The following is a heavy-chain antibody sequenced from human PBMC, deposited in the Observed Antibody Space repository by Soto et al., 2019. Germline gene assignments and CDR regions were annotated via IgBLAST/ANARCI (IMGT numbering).Heavy chain of an antibody. CDR1: GYTFTSYG. D-gene: IGHD2-15*01. J-gene: IGHJ5*02. CDR3: ASGCSGGSCYKAPHNWFDP. V-gene: IGHV1-18*04. Sequence: ASVKVSCKASGYTFTSYGISWVRQAPGQGLEWMGWISAYNGNTNYAQKLQGRVTMTTDTSTSTAYMELRSLRSDDTAVYYCASGCSGGSCYKAPHNWFDPWGQGTLVTVSS. CDR2: ISAYNGNT.